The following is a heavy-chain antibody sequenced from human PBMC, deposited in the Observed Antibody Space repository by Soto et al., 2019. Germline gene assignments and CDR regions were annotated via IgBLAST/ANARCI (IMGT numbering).Heavy chain of an antibody. CDR1: GFTFSPYT. CDR2: ISYDGSTE. Sequence: GGSLRLSCAASGFTFSPYTMHWVRQAPGKGLEWVAVISYDGSTEYNADSVKGRFTISRDNPKNTVYLQMNSLRAEDTAAYYCARGGGFCGGDCYKGGIDYWGQGTLVTVPS. V-gene: IGHV3-30*04. D-gene: IGHD2-21*02. J-gene: IGHJ4*02. CDR3: ARGGGFCGGDCYKGGIDY.